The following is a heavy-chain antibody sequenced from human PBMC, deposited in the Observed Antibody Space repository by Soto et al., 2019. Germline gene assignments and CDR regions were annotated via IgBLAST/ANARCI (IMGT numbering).Heavy chain of an antibody. CDR1: GLTFNRYW. J-gene: IGHJ5*02. D-gene: IGHD2-15*01. V-gene: IGHV3-74*01. CDR3: AREFCSGGNCYTYYFDT. Sequence: GGSLRLSCAASGLTFNRYWMHWVRHAPGKGLVWVSHINTEGTNSNYADSVKGRFTISRDNAKSTLFLQMNSLRDEDTAVYYCAREFCSGGNCYTYYFDTWGQGIPVTVS. CDR2: INTEGTNS.